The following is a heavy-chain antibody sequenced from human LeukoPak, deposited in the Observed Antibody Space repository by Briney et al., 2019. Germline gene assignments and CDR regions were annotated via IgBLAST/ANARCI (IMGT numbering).Heavy chain of an antibody. V-gene: IGHV4-39*07. CDR3: ARAATYSSGWYDWFDP. Sequence: SETLSLTCTVSGDSINIASYYWAWIRQPPGKGLEWIGSIYYGGSTYYNPSLKGRVTISVDTSKNQFSLSLSSVTAADTAVYYCARAATYSSGWYDWFDPWGQGTLVTVSS. D-gene: IGHD6-19*01. CDR2: IYYGGST. CDR1: GDSINIASYY. J-gene: IGHJ5*02.